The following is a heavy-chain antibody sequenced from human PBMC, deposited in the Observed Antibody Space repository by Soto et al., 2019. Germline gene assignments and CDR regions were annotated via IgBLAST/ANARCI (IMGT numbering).Heavy chain of an antibody. CDR2: TSDSSHYI. V-gene: IGHV3-21*01. CDR3: ARVRSGGSGYFAY. D-gene: IGHD2-15*01. J-gene: IGHJ4*02. Sequence: GGSLRLSCAASGFTFSIYSMNWVRQAPGKGLEWVASTSDSSHYIYYADSVKGRFTVSRDNAKSSLYLQMDSLRAEDTAVYYCARVRSGGSGYFAYWGQGTLVTVSS. CDR1: GFTFSIYS.